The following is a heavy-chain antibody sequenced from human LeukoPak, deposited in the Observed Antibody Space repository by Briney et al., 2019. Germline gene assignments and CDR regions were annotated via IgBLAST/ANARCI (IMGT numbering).Heavy chain of an antibody. D-gene: IGHD3-22*01. CDR2: INHRGST. Sequence: SETLSLTCAVYGGSFSNYYWNWIRQAPGKGLEWIGEINHRGSTNYNPSLKSRVTISVDTSKNQFSLKLSSVTAADTAVYYCAKSNGYGLIDIWGQGTMVTVSS. J-gene: IGHJ3*02. CDR1: GGSFSNYY. V-gene: IGHV4-34*01. CDR3: AKSNGYGLIDI.